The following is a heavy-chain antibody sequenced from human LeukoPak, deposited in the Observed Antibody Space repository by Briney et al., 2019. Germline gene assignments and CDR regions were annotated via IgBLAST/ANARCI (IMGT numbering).Heavy chain of an antibody. D-gene: IGHD3-3*01. CDR3: ARDRDDDVYAFDI. V-gene: IGHV3-7*01. CDR2: IKQDGSEK. CDR1: GFTFRSHW. Sequence: GSLRLSCAASGFTFRSHWMSWVRQAPGKGLEWVANIKQDGSEKRYVDSVEGRFTVSRDNARNSLYLQMNGLRAEDTAVYYCARDRDDDVYAFDIWGQGTMVTVSS. J-gene: IGHJ3*02.